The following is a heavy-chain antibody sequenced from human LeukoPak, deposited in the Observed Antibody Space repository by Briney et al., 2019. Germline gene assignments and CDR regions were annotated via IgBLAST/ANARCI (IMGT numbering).Heavy chain of an antibody. Sequence: GGPVTHFCAACGVLLSSYAERWLRQAPGKGLEWVSDISGSGGSTYYVDSVKGRLTISRDNSKNTLYLHMNSLRAEDADVHYCAKFFDPWAQEPLVTVSS. J-gene: IGHJ5*02. CDR3: AKFFDP. CDR1: GVLLSSYA. CDR2: ISGSGGST. V-gene: IGHV3-23*01.